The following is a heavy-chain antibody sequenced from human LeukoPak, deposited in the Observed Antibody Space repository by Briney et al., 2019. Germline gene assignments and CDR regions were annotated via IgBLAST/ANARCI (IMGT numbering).Heavy chain of an antibody. V-gene: IGHV4-30-2*01. CDR2: IYHSGST. Sequence: SQTLSLTCTVSGGSISSGGYYWSWIRQPPGKGLEWIGYIYHSGSTYYNPSLKSRVTISVDKSKNQFSLKLSSVTAADTAVYYCARVEWGPVAVYYFDYWGQGTLVTVSS. CDR1: GGSISSGGYY. J-gene: IGHJ4*02. D-gene: IGHD6-19*01. CDR3: ARVEWGPVAVYYFDY.